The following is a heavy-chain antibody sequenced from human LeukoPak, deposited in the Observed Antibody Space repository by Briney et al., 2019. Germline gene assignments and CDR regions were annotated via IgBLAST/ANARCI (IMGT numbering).Heavy chain of an antibody. Sequence: GGSLRLSCAASGFTFSNAWTSWVRQAPGKGLEWVGRIKSKTDGGTTDYAAPVKGRFTISRDDSKNTLYLQMNSLKTEDTAVYYCTTEILVVVAATRDYWGQGTLVTVSS. J-gene: IGHJ4*02. CDR3: TTEILVVVAATRDY. V-gene: IGHV3-15*01. D-gene: IGHD2-15*01. CDR2: IKSKTDGGTT. CDR1: GFTFSNAW.